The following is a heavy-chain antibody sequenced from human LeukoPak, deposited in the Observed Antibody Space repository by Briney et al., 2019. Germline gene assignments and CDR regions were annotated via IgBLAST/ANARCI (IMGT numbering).Heavy chain of an antibody. D-gene: IGHD3-10*01. V-gene: IGHV3-7*01. CDR2: IKQGGSEK. Sequence: GGSLRLSCAASGFTFSSYAMSWVRQAPGKGLEWVANIKQGGSEKYYVDSVKGRLTISRDNAKNSLYLQMNSLRAEDTAVYYCATSGSYDYWGQGTLVTVSS. CDR3: ATSGSYDY. J-gene: IGHJ4*02. CDR1: GFTFSSYA.